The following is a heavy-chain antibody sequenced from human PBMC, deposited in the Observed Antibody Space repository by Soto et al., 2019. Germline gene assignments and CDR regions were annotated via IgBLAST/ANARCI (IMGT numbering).Heavy chain of an antibody. CDR3: ARSLRTYYDFWSGYYDP. V-gene: IGHV3-21*01. J-gene: IGHJ5*02. CDR1: GFTFSSYS. CDR2: ISSSSSYI. Sequence: GGSLRLSCAAPGFTFSSYSMNWVRQAPGKGLEWVSSISSSSSYIYYADSVKGRFTISRDNAKNSLYLQMNSLRAEDTAVYYCARSLRTYYDFWSGYYDPWGQGTLVTVSS. D-gene: IGHD3-3*01.